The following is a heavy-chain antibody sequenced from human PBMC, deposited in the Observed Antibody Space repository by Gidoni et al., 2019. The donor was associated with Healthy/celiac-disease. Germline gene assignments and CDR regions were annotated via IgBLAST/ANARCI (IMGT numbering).Heavy chain of an antibody. V-gene: IGHV3-15*01. Sequence: EVQLVESGGGLVKPGGSLRLSCAPSGFTFINAWIIWVRQAPGEGLEWFGRIKSKTDGGTTDYAAPVKGRFTISRDDSKNTLYLQMNSLKTEDTAVYYCTTEGIAVAIDAFDIWGQGTMVTVSS. D-gene: IGHD6-19*01. J-gene: IGHJ3*02. CDR3: TTEGIAVAIDAFDI. CDR1: GFTFINAW. CDR2: IKSKTDGGTT.